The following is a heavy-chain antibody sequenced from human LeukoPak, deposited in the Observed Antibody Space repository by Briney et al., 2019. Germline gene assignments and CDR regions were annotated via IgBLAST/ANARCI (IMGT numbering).Heavy chain of an antibody. Sequence: SETLSLTCTVSGGSISSYYWSWIRQPPGKGLEWIGYIYYSGSTNYNPSLKSRVTISVDTSKNQFSLKLSSVTAADTAVYYCARDPTLYYDSSGLRPFEFDYWGQGTLVTVSS. J-gene: IGHJ4*02. CDR3: ARDPTLYYDSSGLRPFEFDY. V-gene: IGHV4-59*01. CDR2: IYYSGST. D-gene: IGHD3-22*01. CDR1: GGSISSYY.